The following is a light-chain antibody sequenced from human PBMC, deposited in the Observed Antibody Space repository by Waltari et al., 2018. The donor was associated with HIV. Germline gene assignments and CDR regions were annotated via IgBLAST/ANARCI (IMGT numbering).Light chain of an antibody. V-gene: IGKV3-20*01. CDR1: QSVSSSY. Sequence: EIVLTQSPGTLSLSPGERATLSCRASQSVSSSYLAWYQQKPGQAPRLLIYGASSRATGIPDRFSGSGSGTDFTLTISSLQPEDFATYYCQQTYTTPPTFGPGTKVEIK. J-gene: IGKJ3*01. CDR2: GAS. CDR3: QQTYTTPPT.